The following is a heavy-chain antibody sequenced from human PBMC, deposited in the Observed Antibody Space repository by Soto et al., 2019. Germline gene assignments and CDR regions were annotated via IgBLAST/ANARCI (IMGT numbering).Heavy chain of an antibody. CDR1: GGSFSGYY. D-gene: IGHD2-15*01. CDR3: ARDPGRDLYAGGWKKVVAAISDAFDI. J-gene: IGHJ3*02. Sequence: QVQLQQWGAGLLKPSETLSLTCAVYGGSFSGYYWSWIRQPPGKGLEWIGEINHSGSTNYNPSLKSRVTRSGDTSKNEFSLKLSSVTAADTAVYYCARDPGRDLYAGGWKKVVAAISDAFDIWGQGTMVTVSS. V-gene: IGHV4-34*01. CDR2: INHSGST.